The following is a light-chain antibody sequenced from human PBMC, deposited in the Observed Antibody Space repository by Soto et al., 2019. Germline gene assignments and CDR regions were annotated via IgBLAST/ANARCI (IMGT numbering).Light chain of an antibody. J-gene: IGKJ1*01. Sequence: DIQMTQSPSSLSASVGDIVTITCRASQGISNYLAWYQQKPGKVPKLLIYAASTLQSGVPSRFSGSGSGTDFTLTISSLQPEDVATYYCQQAHSFPTFGQGTKVDIK. CDR3: QQAHSFPT. CDR2: AAS. V-gene: IGKV1-27*01. CDR1: QGISNY.